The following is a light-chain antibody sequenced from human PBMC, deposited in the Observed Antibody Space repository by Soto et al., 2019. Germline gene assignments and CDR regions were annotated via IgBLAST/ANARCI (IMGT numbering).Light chain of an antibody. V-gene: IGLV2-14*01. J-gene: IGLJ1*01. Sequence: QSALTQPASVSGSPGQSITISCTGTTNDVGGYNYVSWYQQHPGKAPTLLIFEVSSRPSGVSNRFSGSKSGNTASLTISALQAEDEADYFCNAYTSSTSLPYVFGTGTKVTVL. CDR1: TNDVGGYNY. CDR2: EVS. CDR3: NAYTSSTSLPYV.